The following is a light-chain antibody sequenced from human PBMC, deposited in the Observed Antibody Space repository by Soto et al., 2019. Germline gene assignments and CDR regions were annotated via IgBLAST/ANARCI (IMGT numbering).Light chain of an antibody. CDR3: QQYGSSPLT. Sequence: EIVLTQSPGTLSLSPGEGVTLSCRASQSVSTNYLGWYQQKPGQAPRLLIYGASSRATGIPDRFSGSGSGTDFTLTISRLEPEDFAVYYCQQYGSSPLTFGPGTKVDIK. CDR2: GAS. J-gene: IGKJ3*01. CDR1: QSVSTNY. V-gene: IGKV3-20*01.